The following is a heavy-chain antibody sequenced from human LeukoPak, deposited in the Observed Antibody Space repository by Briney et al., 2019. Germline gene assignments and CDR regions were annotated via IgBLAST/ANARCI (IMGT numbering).Heavy chain of an antibody. CDR2: ISSSSSYI. Sequence: GGSLRLSCAASGFTFSSYSMNWVRQAPGKGLEWVSSISSSSSYIYYADSVKGRFTISRDNAKNSLYLQMNSLGAEDTAVYYCARDRELLGVITFVSDYWGQGTLVTVSS. V-gene: IGHV3-21*01. D-gene: IGHD3-22*01. CDR3: ARDRELLGVITFVSDY. J-gene: IGHJ4*02. CDR1: GFTFSSYS.